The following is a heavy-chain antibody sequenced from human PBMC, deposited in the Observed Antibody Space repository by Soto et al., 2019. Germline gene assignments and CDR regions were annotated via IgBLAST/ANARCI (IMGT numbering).Heavy chain of an antibody. CDR1: GFSLSTSGVG. J-gene: IGHJ4*02. D-gene: IGHD3-16*01. Sequence: QITLKESGPTLVKPTQTLTLTCTFSGFSLSTSGVGVGWIRQPPGKALEWLALIYWDDDKRYSPSLKSRLTITKDTSKTHVALTTTNMDPGATATYYCGHKGGGDRILDYWGQGTLVTVSS. V-gene: IGHV2-5*02. CDR2: IYWDDDK. CDR3: GHKGGGDRILDY.